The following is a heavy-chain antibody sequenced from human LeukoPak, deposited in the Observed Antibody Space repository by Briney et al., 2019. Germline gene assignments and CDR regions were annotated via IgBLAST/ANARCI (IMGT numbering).Heavy chain of an antibody. Sequence: GGSLRLSCAASGFTFISYSMNWVRQAPGKGLEGVSYISSSSSTIYYADSVKGRFTISRDNAKNSLYLQMNSLRAEDTAVYYCARETPRRGETRDGYRWGQGTLVTVSS. V-gene: IGHV3-48*01. CDR2: ISSSSSTI. J-gene: IGHJ4*02. D-gene: IGHD5-24*01. CDR3: ARETPRRGETRDGYR. CDR1: GFTFISYS.